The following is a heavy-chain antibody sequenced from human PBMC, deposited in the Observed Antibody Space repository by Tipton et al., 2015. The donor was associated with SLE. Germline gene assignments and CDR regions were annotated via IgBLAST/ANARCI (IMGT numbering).Heavy chain of an antibody. J-gene: IGHJ3*02. CDR3: AKEIGYYYDSSGRGGAFDI. V-gene: IGHV3-9*01. Sequence: SLRLSCAASGFTFDDYAMHWVRQAPGKGLEWVSGISWNSGSIGYADSVKGRFTISRDNAKNSLYLQMNSLRAEDTALHYCAKEIGYYYDSSGRGGAFDIWGQGTMVTVSS. CDR1: GFTFDDYA. CDR2: ISWNSGSI. D-gene: IGHD3-22*01.